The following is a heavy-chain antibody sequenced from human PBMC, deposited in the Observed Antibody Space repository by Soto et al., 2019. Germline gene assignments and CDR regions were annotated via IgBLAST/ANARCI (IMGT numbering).Heavy chain of an antibody. V-gene: IGHV3-7*05. Sequence: EVQLVESGGGLVQPGGSLRLSCAASGFTFSTFWMTWLRQAPGKGLEWVANIKRDGIETHYGDSVKGRFTLTRDNAKNSWYLQLNCLRPEYTAMYYGAAVLSPSREVFYDAFDVLVQGTLVTVSS. CDR1: GFTFSTFW. CDR3: AAVLSPSREVFYDAFDV. J-gene: IGHJ3*01. CDR2: IKRDGIET. D-gene: IGHD3-16*02.